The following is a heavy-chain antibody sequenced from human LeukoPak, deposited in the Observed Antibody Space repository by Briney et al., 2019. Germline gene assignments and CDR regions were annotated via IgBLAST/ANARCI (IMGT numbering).Heavy chain of an antibody. J-gene: IGHJ3*02. CDR1: GFTFRSYV. CDR3: AKVPADPSEPLPPHGFDI. CDR2: ISGSGGST. V-gene: IGHV3-23*01. D-gene: IGHD1-14*01. Sequence: PGGSLRLSCAASGFTFRSYVMSWVRQAPGKGLKWVSAISGSGGSTYYADSVRGRFTISRDNSKNTLYLQMNSLRAEDTAVYYCAKVPADPSEPLPPHGFDIWGQGTMVTVSS.